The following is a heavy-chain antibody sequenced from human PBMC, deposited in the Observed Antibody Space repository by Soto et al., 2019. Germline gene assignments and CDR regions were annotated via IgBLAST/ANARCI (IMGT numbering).Heavy chain of an antibody. Sequence: PSETLSLTCTVSGGSISSSSYYWGWIRQPPGKGLEWIGYIYYSGSTYYNPSLKSRVTISVDTSKNQFSLKLSSVTAADTAVYYCARVADASFDYWGQGTLVTVSS. D-gene: IGHD2-21*01. CDR1: GGSISSSSYY. CDR2: IYYSGST. V-gene: IGHV4-39*07. J-gene: IGHJ4*02. CDR3: ARVADASFDY.